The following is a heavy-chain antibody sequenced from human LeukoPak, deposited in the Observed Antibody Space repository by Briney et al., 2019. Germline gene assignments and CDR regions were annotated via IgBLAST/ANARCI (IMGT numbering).Heavy chain of an antibody. D-gene: IGHD4-23*01. J-gene: IGHJ4*02. CDR1: GFTFDDYA. V-gene: IGHV3-9*01. CDR3: PRGLRWTDF. Sequence: GRSLRLSCAASGFTFDDYAMHWVRQAPGKGLEWVSGISWNSGSIGYADSVKGRFTISRDNAKNSLYLQMNSLRAEDTGVYYCPRGLRWTDFWGQGTLVTVSS. CDR2: ISWNSGSI.